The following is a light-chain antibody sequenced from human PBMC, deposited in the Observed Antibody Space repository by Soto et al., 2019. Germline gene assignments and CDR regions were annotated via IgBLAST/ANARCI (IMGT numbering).Light chain of an antibody. CDR2: EVS. Sequence: QSVLTQPASVSGSPGQSITISCTGTSSDVGGYNHVCWYQQNPGKDPKLIIYEVSNRPSGVSNRFSGSKSGNTASLTISGLKAEDEADYFCGSFTTSSTRVFGTGTKVNVL. V-gene: IGLV2-14*01. CDR3: GSFTTSSTRV. CDR1: SSDVGGYNH. J-gene: IGLJ1*01.